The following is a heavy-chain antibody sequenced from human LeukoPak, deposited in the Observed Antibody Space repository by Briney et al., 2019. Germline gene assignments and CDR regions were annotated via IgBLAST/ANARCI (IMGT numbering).Heavy chain of an antibody. Sequence: SQTLSLTSAVYGGSFSGYYCSWIRQPPGNGLEWIGAINHSGSTNYNPSLRSRVTISVDPSKHQFSLKLSSVTAADPAVYYCARVNGLPYSFDYWGQGTLVTVSS. CDR3: ARVNGLPYSFDY. V-gene: IGHV4-34*01. D-gene: IGHD2-2*01. CDR1: GGSFSGYY. CDR2: INHSGST. J-gene: IGHJ4*02.